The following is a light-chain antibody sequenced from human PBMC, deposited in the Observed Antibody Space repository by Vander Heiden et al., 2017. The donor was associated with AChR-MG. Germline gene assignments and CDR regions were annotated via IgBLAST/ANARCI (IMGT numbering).Light chain of an antibody. CDR1: QSVSSN. V-gene: IGKV3-15*01. Sequence: DIVMTQSPATLSVSPGERATLSCRASQSVSSNLAWYQQKPGQAPRLLIYGASTRATGIPARFSGSGSGTEFTLTISSLQSEDFAVYYCQQYNNWPPVAFGQGTKVEIK. J-gene: IGKJ1*01. CDR3: QQYNNWPPVA. CDR2: GAS.